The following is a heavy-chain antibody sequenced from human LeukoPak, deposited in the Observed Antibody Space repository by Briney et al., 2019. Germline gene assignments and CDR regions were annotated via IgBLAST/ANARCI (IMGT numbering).Heavy chain of an antibody. D-gene: IGHD4-17*01. CDR2: ISGSGGST. CDR3: AKDSPRGFYGGRDFDY. J-gene: IGHJ4*02. V-gene: IGHV3-23*01. CDR1: GFTFSSYA. Sequence: GGSLRLSCAASGFTFSSYAMSWVRQAPGKGLEWVSAISGSGGSTYYADSVKGRFTISRDSSKNTLYLQMNSLRAEDTAVYYCAKDSPRGFYGGRDFDYWGQGTLVTVSS.